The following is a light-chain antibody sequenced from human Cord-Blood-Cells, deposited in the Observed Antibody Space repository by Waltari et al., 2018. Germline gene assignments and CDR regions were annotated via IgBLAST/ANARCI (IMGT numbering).Light chain of an antibody. V-gene: IGLV3-25*02. CDR2: KDS. J-gene: IGLJ2*01. CDR1: ALPKQY. CDR3: QSADSSGTYVV. Sequence: SYELTQPPSVSVSPGQTARITCSGDALPKQYAYCYQQKPGQAPVLVIYKDSERPSGIPGRFSGASSGTTVTLTISGVQAEDEADYYCQSADSSGTYVVFGGGTKLTVL.